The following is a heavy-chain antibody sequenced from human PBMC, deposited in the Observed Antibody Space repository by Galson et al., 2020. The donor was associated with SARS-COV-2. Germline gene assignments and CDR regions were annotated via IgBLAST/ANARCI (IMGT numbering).Heavy chain of an antibody. D-gene: IGHD3-3*01. V-gene: IGHV4-59*12. Sequence: SETLSLTCTVSGGSISSYYWSWIRQPPGKGLEWIGYIYYSGSTNYNPSLKSRVTISVDTSKNQFSLKLSSVTAADTAVYYGARAAQTYYDFWSGYYNAPHFDYWGQGTLVAVSS. CDR1: GGSISSYY. J-gene: IGHJ4*02. CDR2: IYYSGST. CDR3: ARAAQTYYDFWSGYYNAPHFDY.